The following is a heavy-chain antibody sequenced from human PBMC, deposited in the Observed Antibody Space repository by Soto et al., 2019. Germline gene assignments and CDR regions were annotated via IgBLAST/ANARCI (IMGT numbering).Heavy chain of an antibody. D-gene: IGHD3-10*02. CDR1: GYTFTSYA. Sequence: ASVKVSCKASGYTFTSYAMHWVRQAPGQRLEWMGWINAGNGNTKYSQKFQGRVTITRDTSASTAYMELSSLRSEDTAVYYCARGSLWPPIMFPIQPFDYWGQGTLVTVSS. CDR2: INAGNGNT. V-gene: IGHV1-3*01. CDR3: ARGSLWPPIMFPIQPFDY. J-gene: IGHJ4*02.